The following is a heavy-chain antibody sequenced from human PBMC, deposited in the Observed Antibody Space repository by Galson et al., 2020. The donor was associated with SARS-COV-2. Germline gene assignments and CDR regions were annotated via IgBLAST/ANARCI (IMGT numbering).Heavy chain of an antibody. CDR2: IYYSGTN. Sequence: SQTLSLTCSVSGVSISSNYWSWIRQTPGTGLEWIGYIYYSGTNNYNPSLKGRVTISLDTSKNQLSLRLTDVTAADTAIYYCSRRQSDVDNDFYFDCWGQGSLVTVSS. J-gene: IGHJ4*02. CDR3: SRRQSDVDNDFYFDC. D-gene: IGHD2-21*01. V-gene: IGHV4-59*08. CDR1: GVSISSNY.